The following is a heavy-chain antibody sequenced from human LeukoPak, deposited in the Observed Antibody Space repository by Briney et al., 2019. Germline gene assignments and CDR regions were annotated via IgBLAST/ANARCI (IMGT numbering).Heavy chain of an antibody. V-gene: IGHV5-51*01. D-gene: IGHD3-10*01. CDR1: GYSFTSYW. Sequence: GESLKISCKGSGYSFTSYWIGWVRQMPGKGLEWMGIIYPGDSDTRYSPSFQGQVTISADKSISTAYLQWSSLKASDTAMYHCARSGSGSPLHYYYYYGMDVWGQGTTVTVSS. CDR3: ARSGSGSPLHYYYYYGMDV. CDR2: IYPGDSDT. J-gene: IGHJ6*02.